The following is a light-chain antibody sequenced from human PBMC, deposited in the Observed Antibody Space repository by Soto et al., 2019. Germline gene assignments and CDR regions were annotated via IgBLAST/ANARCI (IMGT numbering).Light chain of an antibody. CDR2: KAS. CDR3: QQYDTYIT. V-gene: IGKV1-5*03. J-gene: IGKJ3*01. Sequence: DIQMTQSPSTLSASVGDRVTITCRARQSISSWLAWYQQKPGKAPKLLINKASSLESGVPSRFSGSGSGTEFTLTISNLQPDDFAIYYCQQYDTYITFGPGTKVDIK. CDR1: QSISSW.